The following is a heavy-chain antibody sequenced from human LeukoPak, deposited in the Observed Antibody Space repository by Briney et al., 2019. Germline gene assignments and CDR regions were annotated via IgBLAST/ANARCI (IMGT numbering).Heavy chain of an antibody. Sequence: PSETLSLTCAVYGGSFSGYYWSWIRQPPGKGLEWIGEITPTGGAKYSPPLKSRVTISVDTSKNQFSLRLRSVTAEDTAVYYCARDSLLMYYYDSSGFDYWGQGTLVTVSS. CDR1: GGSFSGYY. V-gene: IGHV4-34*01. CDR3: ARDSLLMYYYDSSGFDY. J-gene: IGHJ4*02. D-gene: IGHD3-22*01. CDR2: ITPTGGA.